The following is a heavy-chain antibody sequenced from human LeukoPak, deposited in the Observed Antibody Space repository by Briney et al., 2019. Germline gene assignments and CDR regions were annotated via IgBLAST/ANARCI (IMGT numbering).Heavy chain of an antibody. Sequence: PGRSLRLSCAASGFTFSSYAMHWVRQAPGKGLEWVAVIPYDGSNKYYADSVKGRFAISRDYARNTLYLQMNSLGVEDTAMYYCARYEQRPGVTASDPWSQGTLVTVSS. CDR3: ARYEQRPGVTASDP. CDR2: IPYDGSNK. D-gene: IGHD2-21*02. CDR1: GFTFSSYA. V-gene: IGHV3-30*09. J-gene: IGHJ5*02.